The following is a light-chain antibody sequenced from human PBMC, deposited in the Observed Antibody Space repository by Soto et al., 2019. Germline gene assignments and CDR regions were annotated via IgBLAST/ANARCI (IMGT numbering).Light chain of an antibody. V-gene: IGKV1-16*02. J-gene: IGKJ4*01. CDR2: DTS. CDR3: QPYHLYPLA. CDR1: QDIRNH. Sequence: DIQMTQSPSSLSASVGDRVTITCRASQDIRNHLAWFQQIPGKAPKALIYDTSTLQSVVPSKFSGSGSGTDFARTINSLQHADFATYYCQPYHLYPLAFGGGTNGEIK.